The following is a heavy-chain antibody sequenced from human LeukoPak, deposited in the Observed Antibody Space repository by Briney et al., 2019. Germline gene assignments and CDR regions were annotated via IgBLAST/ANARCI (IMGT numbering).Heavy chain of an antibody. CDR2: INHSGST. V-gene: IGHV4-34*01. D-gene: IGHD3-10*01. J-gene: IGHJ4*02. Sequence: PSETLSLTCAVYGGSFSGYYWSWIRQPPGKGLEWIGEINHSGSTNYNPSLKSRVTISVDTSKNQFSLKLSSVTAADTAVYYCARATYYYGSGSYYPIWGQGTLVTVSS. CDR3: ARATYYYGSGSYYPI. CDR1: GGSFSGYY.